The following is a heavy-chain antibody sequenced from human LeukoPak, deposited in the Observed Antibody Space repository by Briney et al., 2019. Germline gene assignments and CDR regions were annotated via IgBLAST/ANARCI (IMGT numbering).Heavy chain of an antibody. D-gene: IGHD3-22*01. CDR1: GYTFTGYY. V-gene: IGHV1-2*02. J-gene: IGHJ4*02. CDR2: INPNSGGT. Sequence: ASVKVSCKASGYTFTGYYMHWVRQAPGQGLEWMGWINPNSGGTNYAQKFQGRVTMTRDTSISTAYMELSRLRSDDTAVYYCAKPAIDYYDSSGYYSSYFFHYWGQGTLVTVSS. CDR3: AKPAIDYYDSSGYYSSYFFHY.